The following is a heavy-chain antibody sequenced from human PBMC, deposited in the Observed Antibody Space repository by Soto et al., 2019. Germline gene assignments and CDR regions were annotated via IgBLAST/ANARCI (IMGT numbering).Heavy chain of an antibody. D-gene: IGHD2-21*02. Sequence: QVQLVQSGAEVKKPGASVKVSCKASGDTFTDYYIHWVRQAPGQGLEWMGTVNPSGGHATYAHHFLGNMTMTRHTSPSTLYVGLTSLTSEDTAVYYCARGGNVVVVTPALDSWGQGTLVTVSS. V-gene: IGHV1-46*01. CDR3: ARGGNVVVVTPALDS. CDR2: VNPSGGHA. CDR1: GDTFTDYY. J-gene: IGHJ4*02.